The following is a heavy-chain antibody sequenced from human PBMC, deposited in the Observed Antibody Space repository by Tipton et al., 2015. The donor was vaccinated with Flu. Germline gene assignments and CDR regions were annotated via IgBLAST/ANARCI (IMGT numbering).Heavy chain of an antibody. CDR1: GFSFSGSA. CDR2: IRSKDNNYAT. V-gene: IGHV3-73*01. J-gene: IGHJ6*02. CDR3: TRETGGNDYYYSSAMDV. Sequence: SLRLSCAASGFSFSGSAIHWVRRASGKGLEWVGRIRSKDNNYATTYGGPVKGRFSISRDDAKNTAYLQMDTLKTEDTAIYYCTRETGGNDYYYSSAMDVWGQGTTVTVSS. D-gene: IGHD4-23*01.